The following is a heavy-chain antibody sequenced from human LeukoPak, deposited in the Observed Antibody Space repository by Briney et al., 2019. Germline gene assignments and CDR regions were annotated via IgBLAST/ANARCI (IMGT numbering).Heavy chain of an antibody. CDR1: GGSISSYH. CDR2: IQYSGST. V-gene: IGHV4-59*08. Sequence: PSETLSLTCTGSGGSISSYHWSWIRQSPGKGLEWMGYIQYSGSTNRNPSLKSRVTISVDTSKNQFSLKLSSVTAADTAVYYCASLIYDSSGYYFDKWGQGTLVTVSS. D-gene: IGHD3-22*01. CDR3: ASLIYDSSGYYFDK. J-gene: IGHJ4*02.